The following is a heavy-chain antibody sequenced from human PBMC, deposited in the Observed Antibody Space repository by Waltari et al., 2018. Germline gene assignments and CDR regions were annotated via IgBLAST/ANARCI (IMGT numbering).Heavy chain of an antibody. CDR2: IYYSGST. D-gene: IGHD6-13*01. J-gene: IGHJ4*02. V-gene: IGHV4-39*07. Sequence: QLQLQESGPGLVKPSETLSLTCTVSGGSISSSSYYWGWIRQPPGKGLEWIGSIYYSGSTYYNPSLKSRVTISVDTSKNQFSLKRSSVTAADTAVYYCARERVGAAADYWGQGTLVTVSS. CDR1: GGSISSSSYY. CDR3: ARERVGAAADY.